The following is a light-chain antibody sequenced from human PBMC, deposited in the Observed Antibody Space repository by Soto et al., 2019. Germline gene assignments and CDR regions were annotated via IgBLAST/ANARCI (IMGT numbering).Light chain of an antibody. CDR3: QQYGSSRT. J-gene: IGKJ1*01. CDR2: GAS. Sequence: EIVMKQSPATLSVSPGERATLSCRASQSVNSKLAWYQQKPGQAPRLLIYGASTRATGIPARFSGSGSGTEFTLTISSLQSEDFALYYCQQYGSSRTFGQGTKVDIK. CDR1: QSVNSK. V-gene: IGKV3-15*01.